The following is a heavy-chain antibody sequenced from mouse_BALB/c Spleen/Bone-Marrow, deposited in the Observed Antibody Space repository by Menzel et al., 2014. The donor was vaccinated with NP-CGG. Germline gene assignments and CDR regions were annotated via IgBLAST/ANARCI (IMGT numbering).Heavy chain of an antibody. D-gene: IGHD3-3*01. V-gene: IGHV1S81*02. J-gene: IGHJ3*01. CDR1: GYTFTSYY. CDR3: TRSAGTGFAY. Sequence: VQLQQSGAELVKPGASVKLPCKASGYTFTSYYMFWVKQRPGQGLEWIGEINLSNGGTVFNEKFKSKVTLTVDKSSSTAYMQLSGLTSEDSAVYYCTRSAGTGFAYWAKGLWSLSLQ. CDR2: INLSNGGT.